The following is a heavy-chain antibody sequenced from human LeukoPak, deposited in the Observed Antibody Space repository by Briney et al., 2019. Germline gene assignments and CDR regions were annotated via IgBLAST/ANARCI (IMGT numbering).Heavy chain of an antibody. CDR3: AKDAVRGFYVWGSYRFVC. CDR1: GYTFSGYG. CDR2: IQHDGSNK. D-gene: IGHD3-16*02. V-gene: IGHV3-30*02. J-gene: IGHJ4*02. Sequence: PGGSLRVSCAASGYTFSGYGVHWVRQAPGQGLEWVASIQHDGSNKNYADTVKGIVTISRDNSNSTAYLHMNSLRVEETAVYYCAKDAVRGFYVWGSYRFVCWGQGTLVTVSS.